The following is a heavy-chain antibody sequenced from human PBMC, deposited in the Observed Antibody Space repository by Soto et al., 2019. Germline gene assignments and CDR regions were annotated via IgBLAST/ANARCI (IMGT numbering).Heavy chain of an antibody. V-gene: IGHV4-61*01. D-gene: IGHD3-16*01. Sequence: PSETLSLTCTVSGDSVSSGNYYWSWIRQPPGKGLEWIGYVYFSGSTNYNPSLKSRVTMSLDTSRNLFSLRLESVTAADTAVYYCARIPVDTYMIYWSDPWGQGXLVTVYS. CDR1: GDSVSSGNYY. CDR2: VYFSGST. CDR3: ARIPVDTYMIYWSDP. J-gene: IGHJ5*02.